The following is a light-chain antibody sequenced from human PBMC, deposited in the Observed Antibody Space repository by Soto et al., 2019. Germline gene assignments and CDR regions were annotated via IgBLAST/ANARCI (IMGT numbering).Light chain of an antibody. V-gene: IGLV4-69*01. Sequence: QSVLTQSPSASASLGASVKLTCTLSSGHSSYAIAWHQQQPEKGPRYLMKLDSDGSHTKGDAIPGRFSGSSSGAERYLTVSRLQSEDEADYYCQTWGTGIHVVCGGGTKLTVL. J-gene: IGLJ2*01. CDR2: LDSDGSH. CDR3: QTWGTGIHVV. CDR1: SGHSSYA.